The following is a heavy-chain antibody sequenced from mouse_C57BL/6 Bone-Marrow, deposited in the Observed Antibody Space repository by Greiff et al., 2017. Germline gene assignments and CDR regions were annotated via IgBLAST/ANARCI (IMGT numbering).Heavy chain of an antibody. Sequence: VQLQQSGAELARPGASVKLSCKASGYTFTSYGISWVKQRTGQGLEWIGEIYPRSGNTYYNEKFKGKATLTADKSSSTAYMELRSLTSEDSAVYFCARVGGNSWYFDVWGTGTTVTVSS. CDR2: IYPRSGNT. CDR3: ARVGGNSWYFDV. V-gene: IGHV1-81*01. CDR1: GYTFTSYG. D-gene: IGHD2-1*01. J-gene: IGHJ1*03.